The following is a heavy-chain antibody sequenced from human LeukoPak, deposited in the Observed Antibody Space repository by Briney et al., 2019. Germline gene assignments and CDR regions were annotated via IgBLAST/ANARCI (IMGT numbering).Heavy chain of an antibody. CDR1: GFTFSSYW. J-gene: IGHJ4*02. Sequence: GGSLRLSCAASGFTFSSYWMRWVRQAPGKGLVWVSRINSDGSSTSYADSVKGRFTISRDNAKNTLYLQMNSLRAEDTAVYYCASYSGSYYGFDYWGQGTLVTVSS. D-gene: IGHD1-26*01. V-gene: IGHV3-74*01. CDR3: ASYSGSYYGFDY. CDR2: INSDGSST.